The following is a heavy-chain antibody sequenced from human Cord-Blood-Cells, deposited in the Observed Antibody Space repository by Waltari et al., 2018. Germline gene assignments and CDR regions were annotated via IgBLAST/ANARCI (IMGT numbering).Heavy chain of an antibody. CDR2: IYYSGST. CDR1: GGSIRSGGYY. D-gene: IGHD3-16*02. CDR3: ARELSVLDRELSGVDP. Sequence: QVQLQESGPGLVKPSQTLSLTCTVSGGSIRSGGYYWSWIRQHPGKGLEWIGYIYYSGSTYYNPSLKSRVTISVDTSKNQFSLKLSSVTAADTAVYYCARELSVLDRELSGVDPWGQGTLVTVSS. V-gene: IGHV4-31*03. J-gene: IGHJ5*02.